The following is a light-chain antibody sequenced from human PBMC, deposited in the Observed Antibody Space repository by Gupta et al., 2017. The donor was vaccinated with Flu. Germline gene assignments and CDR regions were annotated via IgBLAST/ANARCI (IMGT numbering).Light chain of an antibody. J-gene: IGLJ3*02. CDR3: QVCDTTVALV. CDR2: DDG. V-gene: IGLV3-21*02. Sequence: SCVLTQPLWEAVAERQMARISCSGKDIGTKSVHWYKQNPGQAPMLVVYDDGDRPSGPPARFSGSNSGNTATLTITRVEAGDEADYYCQVCDTTVALVCGGGTKLTVL. CDR1: DIGTKS.